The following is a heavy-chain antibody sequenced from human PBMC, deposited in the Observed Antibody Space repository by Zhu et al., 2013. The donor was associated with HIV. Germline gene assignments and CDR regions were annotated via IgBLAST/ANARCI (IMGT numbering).Heavy chain of an antibody. CDR1: GGTSSKYA. CDR2: IPPITGTS. CDR3: ARVTMIRGMISFDP. D-gene: IGHD3-10*01. V-gene: IGHV1-69*12. Sequence: QVQLVQSGAELKKPGSSVKVSCQASGGTSSKYAISWVRQAPGQGLEWLGGIPPITGTSTFAQKFQGRVTITADESTSTAYMELSSLRSEDTAVYYCARVTMIRGMISFDPWGQG. J-gene: IGHJ5*02.